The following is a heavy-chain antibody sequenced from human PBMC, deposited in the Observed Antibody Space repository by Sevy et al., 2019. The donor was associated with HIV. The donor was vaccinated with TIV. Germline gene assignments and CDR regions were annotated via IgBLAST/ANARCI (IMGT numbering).Heavy chain of an antibody. Sequence: ASVKVSCKASGYTFTSYGISWVRQAPGQGLEWMGWISAYNGNTNYAQKLQGRVTMTTDTSTSTAYMERRSLRSDDTAVYYCARDRGLTMVRGGYYYYYYGMDVWGQGTTVTVSS. V-gene: IGHV1-18*01. CDR1: GYTFTSYG. CDR3: ARDRGLTMVRGGYYYYYYGMDV. D-gene: IGHD3-10*01. J-gene: IGHJ6*02. CDR2: ISAYNGNT.